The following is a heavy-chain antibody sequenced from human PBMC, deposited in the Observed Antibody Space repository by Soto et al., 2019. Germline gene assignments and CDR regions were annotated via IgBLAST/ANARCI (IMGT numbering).Heavy chain of an antibody. CDR2: IYYSGST. D-gene: IGHD3-10*01. J-gene: IGHJ4*02. CDR1: GGSVSSGSYY. CDR3: ARAKLWFGELFAEIDY. Sequence: SETLSLTCTVSGGSVSSGSYYWSWIRQPRGKGLEWIGYIYYSGSTNYNPSLKSRVTISVDTSKNQFSLKLSSVTAADTAVYYCARAKLWFGELFAEIDYWGQGTLVTVSS. V-gene: IGHV4-61*01.